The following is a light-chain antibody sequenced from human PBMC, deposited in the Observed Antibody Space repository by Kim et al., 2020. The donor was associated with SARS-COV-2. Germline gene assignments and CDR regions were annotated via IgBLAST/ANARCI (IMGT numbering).Light chain of an antibody. CDR3: QQYGSSPRT. CDR1: QSVTSNY. V-gene: IGKV3-20*01. J-gene: IGKJ1*01. CDR2: GAS. Sequence: SPGERATLSCRASQSVTSNYLVWYQQKPGQAPRLLIYGASSRATGIPDRFSGGGSGTDFTLTISRLEPEDFAVYYCQQYGSSPRTFGLGTKVDIK.